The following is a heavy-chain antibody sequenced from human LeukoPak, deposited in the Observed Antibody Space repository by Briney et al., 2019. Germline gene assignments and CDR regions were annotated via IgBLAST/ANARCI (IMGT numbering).Heavy chain of an antibody. Sequence: PGGSLRLSCAASGNYWMHWVRQAPGKGLVWVSHINSDGSWTSYADSVKGRFTTSKDNAKNMVYLQMNSLRAEDTAVYYCARNYCSGGSCYLDYWGQGTLVTVSS. V-gene: IGHV3-74*01. J-gene: IGHJ4*02. D-gene: IGHD2-15*01. CDR3: ARNYCSGGSCYLDY. CDR2: INSDGSWT. CDR1: GNYW.